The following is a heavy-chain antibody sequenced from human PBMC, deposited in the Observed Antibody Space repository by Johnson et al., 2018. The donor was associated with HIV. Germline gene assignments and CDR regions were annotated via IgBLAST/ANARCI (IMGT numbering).Heavy chain of an antibody. Sequence: QVQLVESGGGVVQPGKSLRLSCAASGFTFSSSAMHWVRQAPGQGLQWVALISYDGSNKYYADSVKGRFTISRDNSKNTLYLQMNSLRAEDTAVYYCARGVRNSYGYLLGTFDIWGQGTMVTVSS. V-gene: IGHV3-30-3*01. D-gene: IGHD5-18*01. CDR1: GFTFSSSA. CDR3: ARGVRNSYGYLLGTFDI. J-gene: IGHJ3*02. CDR2: ISYDGSNK.